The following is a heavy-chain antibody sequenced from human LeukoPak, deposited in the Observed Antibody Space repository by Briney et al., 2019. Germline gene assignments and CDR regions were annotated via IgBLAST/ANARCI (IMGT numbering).Heavy chain of an antibody. J-gene: IGHJ4*02. CDR3: ARTFRGVVIPDFDY. D-gene: IGHD3-22*01. Sequence: PGGSLRLSCAASGFTFSNYAMTWVRQAPGKGLEWVSTISGSGGSTYYADSVKGRFTISRDNSKNTLYLQMNSLRAEDTAVYYCARTFRGVVIPDFDYWGQGTLVTVSS. V-gene: IGHV3-23*01. CDR1: GFTFSNYA. CDR2: ISGSGGST.